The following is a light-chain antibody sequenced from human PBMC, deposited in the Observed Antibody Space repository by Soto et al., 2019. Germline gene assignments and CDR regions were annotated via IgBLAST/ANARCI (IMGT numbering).Light chain of an antibody. J-gene: IGKJ4*01. CDR1: ESVSNN. CDR2: GAS. V-gene: IGKV3-15*01. Sequence: EVVMTQSPATLSVSPGERATLSCRASESVSNNLAWYQQKPDQAPRLLIYGASTRATGIPARFSGSGSGTEFTLTISSLQSEDFALYHCQQYNNWPPLTFGGGTKVEMK. CDR3: QQYNNWPPLT.